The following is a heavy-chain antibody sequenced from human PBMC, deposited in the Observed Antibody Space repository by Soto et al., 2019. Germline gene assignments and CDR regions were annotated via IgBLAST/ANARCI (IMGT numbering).Heavy chain of an antibody. V-gene: IGHV4-59*01. CDR2: IYYSGST. CDR1: GGSISSYY. CDR3: ARSESSGLYYGMDV. Sequence: SETLSLTCTVSGGSISSYYWSWIRQPPGKGLEWIGYIYYSGSTNYNPSLKSRVTISVDTSKNQFSLKLSSVTAADTAVYYCARSESSGLYYGMDVWGQGTTVTVS. D-gene: IGHD3-22*01. J-gene: IGHJ6*02.